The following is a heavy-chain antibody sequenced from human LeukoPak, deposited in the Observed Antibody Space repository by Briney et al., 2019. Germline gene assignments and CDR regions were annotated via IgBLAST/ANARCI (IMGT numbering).Heavy chain of an antibody. CDR1: GFTFSNAW. CDR2: IRSKANSYAT. D-gene: IGHD6-13*01. Sequence: PGGSLRLSCAASGFTFSNAWMNWVRQAPGKGLEWVGRIRSKANSYATAYAASVKGRFTISRDDSKNTAYLQMNSLKTEDTAVYYRTSPIIAAANFDYWGQGTLVTVSS. CDR3: TSPIIAAANFDY. J-gene: IGHJ4*02. V-gene: IGHV3-73*01.